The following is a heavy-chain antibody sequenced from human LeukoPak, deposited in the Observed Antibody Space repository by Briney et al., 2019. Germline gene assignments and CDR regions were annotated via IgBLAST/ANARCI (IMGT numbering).Heavy chain of an antibody. Sequence: GGSLRLSCAASGFTFSSYSMNWVRQAPGKGLEWVPYISSSSSTTYYADSVKGRFTISRDNAKNSLYLQMNSLRAEDTAVYYCARGNGYNLDAFDIWGQGTMVTVSS. J-gene: IGHJ3*02. CDR1: GFTFSSYS. CDR3: ARGNGYNLDAFDI. V-gene: IGHV3-48*01. CDR2: ISSSSSTT. D-gene: IGHD5-24*01.